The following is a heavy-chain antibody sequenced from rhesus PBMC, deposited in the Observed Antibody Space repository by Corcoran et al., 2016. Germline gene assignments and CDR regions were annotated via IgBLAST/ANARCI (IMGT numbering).Heavy chain of an antibody. CDR3: AKYCSGTGCGYFEF. V-gene: IGHV4S7*01. D-gene: IGHD2-21*01. Sequence: QVQLQESGPGLVKPSETLSLTCVVSGDSISSDYWGWVRQSPGKGLEWIGYIYGVSGITNYNPSLKSRVTSSTGTSENQFSRKLTSVTAADTAIYYCAKYCSGTGCGYFEFWGQGALVTVSS. CDR1: GDSISSDY. CDR2: IYGVSGIT. J-gene: IGHJ1*01.